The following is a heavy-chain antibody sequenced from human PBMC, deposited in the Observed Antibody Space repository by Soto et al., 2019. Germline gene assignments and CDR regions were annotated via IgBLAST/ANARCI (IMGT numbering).Heavy chain of an antibody. CDR2: ISYDGSNK. CDR3: ARDLPAADVRLYAMGTTDAFDI. Sequence: QVQLVESGGGVVQPGRSLRLSCAASGFTFSSYAMHWVRQAPGKGLEWVAVISYDGSNKYYADSVKGRFTISRDNSKNTLYLQMNSLRAEDTAVYYCARDLPAADVRLYAMGTTDAFDIWGQGTMVTLSS. V-gene: IGHV3-30*14. D-gene: IGHD2-8*01. CDR1: GFTFSSYA. J-gene: IGHJ3*02.